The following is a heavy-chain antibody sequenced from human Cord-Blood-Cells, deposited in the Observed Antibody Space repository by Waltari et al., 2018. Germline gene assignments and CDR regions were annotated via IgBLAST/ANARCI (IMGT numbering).Heavy chain of an antibody. D-gene: IGHD6-6*01. V-gene: IGHV1-2*06. Sequence: QVQLVQSGAEVKKPGASVKVSCKASGYTFTGNYMHWVRQDPGQGLEWMGRINPNSGGTNYAQKFQGRVTMTRDTSISTAYMELSRLRSDDTAVYYCARDSSSYYYYGMDVWGQGTTVTVSS. CDR2: INPNSGGT. J-gene: IGHJ6*02. CDR1: GYTFTGNY. CDR3: ARDSSSYYYYGMDV.